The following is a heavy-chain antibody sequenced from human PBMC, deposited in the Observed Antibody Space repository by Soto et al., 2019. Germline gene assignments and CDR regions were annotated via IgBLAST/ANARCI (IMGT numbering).Heavy chain of an antibody. CDR1: GYTFTSYY. J-gene: IGHJ4*02. V-gene: IGHV1-46*03. CDR3: ARDLRFFDWSETRGSDY. D-gene: IGHD3-9*01. CDR2: INPSGGST. Sequence: ASVKVSCKASGYTFTSYYMHLVRQAPGQGLEWMGIINPSGGSTSYAQKFQGRVTMTRDTSTSTVYIELSSLRSEDTAVYYCARDLRFFDWSETRGSDYWGQGTLVNVSS.